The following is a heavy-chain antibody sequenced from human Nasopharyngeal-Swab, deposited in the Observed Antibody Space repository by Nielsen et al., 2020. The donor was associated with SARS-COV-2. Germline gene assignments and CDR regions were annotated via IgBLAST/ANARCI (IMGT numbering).Heavy chain of an antibody. D-gene: IGHD3-22*01. J-gene: IGHJ6*02. Sequence: GGSLRLSCAASGFSFDNYWMNWVRQVPGKGLEWVANINQVGSEKFYVDSARGRFTISRDNAKNLLYLQMNSLRAEDTALYYCARDQYYDSSGYYYYGMDVWGQGTTVTVSS. CDR2: INQVGSEK. CDR1: GFSFDNYW. V-gene: IGHV3-7*01. CDR3: ARDQYYDSSGYYYYGMDV.